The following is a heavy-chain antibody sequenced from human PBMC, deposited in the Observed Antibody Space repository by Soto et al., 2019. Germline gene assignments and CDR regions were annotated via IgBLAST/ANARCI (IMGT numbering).Heavy chain of an antibody. CDR2: IYYSGST. CDR3: ARHSPLAAGGAFEF. D-gene: IGHD6-13*01. J-gene: IGHJ3*01. CDR1: GGSISSGDYY. V-gene: IGHV4-30-4*01. Sequence: PSETLSLTCTVSGGSISSGDYYWSWIRQPPGKGLEWIGYIYYSGSTYYNPSLKSRVTISVDTSKNQFSLKLSSVTAADTAMYYCARHSPLAAGGAFEFWGQGMMVTVSS.